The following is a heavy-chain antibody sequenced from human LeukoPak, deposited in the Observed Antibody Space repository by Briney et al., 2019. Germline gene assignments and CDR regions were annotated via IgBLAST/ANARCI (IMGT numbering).Heavy chain of an antibody. D-gene: IGHD2-21*01. CDR3: ARIAYLDEGMDV. Sequence: GGSLRLSCAASGFTFSSHSMNWVRQAPGKGLEWVSSISSSSSYIYYADSVKGRFTISRDNAKNSLYLQMNSLRAEDTAVYYCARIAYLDEGMDVWGRGTTVTVSS. CDR1: GFTFSSHS. CDR2: ISSSSSYI. V-gene: IGHV3-21*01. J-gene: IGHJ6*03.